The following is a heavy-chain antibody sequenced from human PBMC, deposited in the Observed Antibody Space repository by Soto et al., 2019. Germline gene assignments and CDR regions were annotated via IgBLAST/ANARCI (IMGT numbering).Heavy chain of an antibody. CDR2: IIPIFGTT. CDR1: GGTFSNYA. V-gene: IGHV1-69*12. CDR3: ARVSSSWYKDYFDY. Sequence: QVQLAQSGAEVKKPGSSVKVSCKASGGTFSNYAISWVRQAPGQGLEWMGGIIPIFGTTNYAQRFQGRVTITADESTSTAYMELSSLRSEDTAVYYCARVSSSWYKDYFDYWGQGTLVTVSS. D-gene: IGHD6-13*01. J-gene: IGHJ4*02.